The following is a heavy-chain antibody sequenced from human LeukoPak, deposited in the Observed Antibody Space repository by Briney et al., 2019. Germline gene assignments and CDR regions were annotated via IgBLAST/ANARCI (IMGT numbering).Heavy chain of an antibody. CDR3: SRESRDGYILIFAY. V-gene: IGHV1-69*01. Sequence: GSSVKVSCKASGGTFSSYAISWVRQAPGQGLEWMGGIIPIFGTANYAQKFQGRVTITADESTSTAYVELSSLRSEDTAVYYCSRESRDGYILIFAYGGQEPLVTLPS. J-gene: IGHJ4*02. CDR1: GGTFSSYA. CDR2: IIPIFGTA. D-gene: IGHD5-24*01.